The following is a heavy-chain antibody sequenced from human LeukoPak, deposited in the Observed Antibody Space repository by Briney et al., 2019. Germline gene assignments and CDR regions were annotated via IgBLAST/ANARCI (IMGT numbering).Heavy chain of an antibody. D-gene: IGHD3-22*01. Sequence: PSETLSLTCTVSGGSISSYYWSWIRQPPGKGLEWIGYIYYSGSTNYNPSLKSRVTISVDTSKNQFSLKLSSVTAADTAVYYCARDLNYDSSGYPGNWGQGTLVTVSS. CDR3: ARDLNYDSSGYPGN. CDR1: GGSISSYY. V-gene: IGHV4-59*01. J-gene: IGHJ4*02. CDR2: IYYSGST.